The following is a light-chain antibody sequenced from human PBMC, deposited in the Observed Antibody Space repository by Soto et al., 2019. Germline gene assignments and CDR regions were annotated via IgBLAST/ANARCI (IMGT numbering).Light chain of an antibody. CDR1: QSIGSW. CDR2: KTS. Sequence: DTQMSQSPSTLCASVGDRGTMTCRGSQSIGSWLAWYQQKPGKAPKLLIYKTSILENGVPSRFSGSGAGTEFTLSISSLQPDDFATYYCHQYNSYWTFGQGTKVDIK. V-gene: IGKV1-5*03. J-gene: IGKJ1*01. CDR3: HQYNSYWT.